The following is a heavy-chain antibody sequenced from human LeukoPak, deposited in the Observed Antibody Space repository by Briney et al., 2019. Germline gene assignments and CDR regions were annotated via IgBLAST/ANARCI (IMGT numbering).Heavy chain of an antibody. CDR2: IHTSGST. Sequence: DPSETLSLTCSLSGGSISSSSYYWAWIRQPPGKGLEWIGGIHTSGSTNYNPSLKSRVTMSVDTSKNQFSLKLSSVTAADTAVYYCARDQYYYDSSGYLTFDYWGQGTLVTVSS. V-gene: IGHV4-39*07. D-gene: IGHD3-22*01. CDR1: GGSISSSSYY. CDR3: ARDQYYYDSSGYLTFDY. J-gene: IGHJ4*02.